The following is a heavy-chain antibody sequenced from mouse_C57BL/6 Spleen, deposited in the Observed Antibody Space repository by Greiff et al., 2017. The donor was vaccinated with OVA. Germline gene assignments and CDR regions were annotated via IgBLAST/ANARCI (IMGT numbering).Heavy chain of an antibody. Sequence: QVQLKQSGPELVKPGASVKISCKASGYSFTSYYIHWVKQRPGQGLEWIGWIYPGSGNTKYNEKFKGKATLTADTSSSTAYMQLSSLTSEDSAVYYCATSYYDSWYFDVWGTGTTVTVSS. CDR1: GYSFTSYY. J-gene: IGHJ1*03. D-gene: IGHD2-4*01. V-gene: IGHV1-66*01. CDR2: IYPGSGNT. CDR3: ATSYYDSWYFDV.